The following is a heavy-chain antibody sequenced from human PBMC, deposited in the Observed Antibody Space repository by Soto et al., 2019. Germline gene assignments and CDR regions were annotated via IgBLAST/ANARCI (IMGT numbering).Heavy chain of an antibody. CDR2: IYYSGST. Sequence: QVQLQESGPGLVKPSQTLSLTCTVSGGSISSGGYYWSWIRQHPGKGLEWIGYIYYSGSTYYNPSLKSRVTISVDTSKNQFSLKLSSVTAADTAVYYCARVGSNPVDNRDRWFDPWGQGTLVTVSS. CDR1: GGSISSGGYY. CDR3: ARVGSNPVDNRDRWFDP. D-gene: IGHD1-1*01. V-gene: IGHV4-31*03. J-gene: IGHJ5*02.